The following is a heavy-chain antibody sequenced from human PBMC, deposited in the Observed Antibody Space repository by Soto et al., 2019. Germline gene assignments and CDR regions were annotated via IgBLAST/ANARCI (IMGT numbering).Heavy chain of an antibody. V-gene: IGHV3-48*01. CDR1: GFTFRSYS. D-gene: IGHD3-3*01. CDR2: ISSGGDTK. J-gene: IGHJ6*03. Sequence: PGGSLRLSCAVSGFTFRSYSMHWVRQSPGKGLEWISYISSGGDTKYYADSVTGRFTISRDNAKNSLFLQMSSLRAEDTAVYYCAREVWSGSPNYYYYYMDVWGKGTTVTVSS. CDR3: AREVWSGSPNYYYYYMDV.